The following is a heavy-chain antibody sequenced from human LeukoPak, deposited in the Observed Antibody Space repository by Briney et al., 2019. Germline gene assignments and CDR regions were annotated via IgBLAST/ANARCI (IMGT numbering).Heavy chain of an antibody. CDR1: GGSISSSSYY. CDR2: IYYSGST. J-gene: IGHJ4*02. D-gene: IGHD6-6*01. V-gene: IGHV4-39*01. Sequence: PSETLSLTCTVSGGSISSSSYYWGWIRQPPGKGLEWIGSIYYSGSTYYNPSLKSRVTISVDTSKNQFSLKLSSVTAADTAVHYCASRPGEQLVIDYWGQGTLVTVSS. CDR3: ASRPGEQLVIDY.